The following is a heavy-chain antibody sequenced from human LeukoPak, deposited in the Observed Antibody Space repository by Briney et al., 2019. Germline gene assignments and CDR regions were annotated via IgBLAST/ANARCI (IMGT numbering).Heavy chain of an antibody. D-gene: IGHD3-22*01. J-gene: IGHJ4*02. CDR3: ARDFGAANYYDSSGYPR. V-gene: IGHV3-66*01. CDR1: GFTVSSNY. CDR2: IYSGGST. Sequence: PGGSLRLSCAASGFTVSSNYMSWVRQAPGNGLEWVSVIYSGGSTYYADSVKGRFTISRDNSKNTLYLQMNSLRAEDTAVYYCARDFGAANYYDSSGYPRWGQGTLVTVSS.